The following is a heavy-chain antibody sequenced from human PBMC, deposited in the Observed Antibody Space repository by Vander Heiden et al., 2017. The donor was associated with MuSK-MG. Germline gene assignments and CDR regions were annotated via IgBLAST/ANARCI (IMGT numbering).Heavy chain of an antibody. Sequence: QVQLQQWGAGLLKPSETLSLTCAVYGGSFSGYYWSCVRQPPGKGLEWIGEINHSGSTNYNPSLKSRVTISVDTSKNQFSLKLSSVTAADTAVYYCARVTYYYGSGSYRRPYDYWGQGTLVTVSS. V-gene: IGHV4-34*01. CDR3: ARVTYYYGSGSYRRPYDY. J-gene: IGHJ4*02. CDR1: GGSFSGYY. D-gene: IGHD3-10*01. CDR2: INHSGST.